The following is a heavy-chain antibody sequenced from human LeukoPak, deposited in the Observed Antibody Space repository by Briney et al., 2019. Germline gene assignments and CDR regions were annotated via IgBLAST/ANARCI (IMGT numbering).Heavy chain of an antibody. J-gene: IGHJ4*02. CDR3: ARWDDKRPL. V-gene: IGHV4-59*01. D-gene: IGHD3-9*01. CDR2: IYYSGST. Sequence: PSETLSLTCTVSGGSITSYYWSWIRQPPGKGLEYIGNIYYSGSTNYNPSLKSRFTISVDTSKNQFSLKLSSVTAADTAVYYCARWDDKRPLWGQGTLVTVSS. CDR1: GGSITSYY.